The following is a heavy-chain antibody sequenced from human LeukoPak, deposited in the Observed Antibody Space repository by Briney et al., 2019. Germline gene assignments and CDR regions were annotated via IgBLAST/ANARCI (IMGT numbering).Heavy chain of an antibody. CDR1: GFTFDDYG. CDR3: AKAPDTMVRGVIEFDY. CDR2: INWNGGST. V-gene: IGHV3-20*04. J-gene: IGHJ4*02. D-gene: IGHD3-10*01. Sequence: GGSLRLSCAASGFTFDDYGMSWVRQAPGKGLEWVSGINWNGGSTGYADSVKGRFTISRDNAKNSLYLQMNSLRAEDTALYYCAKAPDTMVRGVIEFDYWGQGTLVTVSS.